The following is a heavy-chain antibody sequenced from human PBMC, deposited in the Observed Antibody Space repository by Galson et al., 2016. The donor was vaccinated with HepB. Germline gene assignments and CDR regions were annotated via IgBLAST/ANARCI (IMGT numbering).Heavy chain of an antibody. Sequence: SLRLSCAASGFTFSSYGVHWVRQAPGKGLEWVAVISYDGSNKYYADSVRGRFTISRDNSKNTLFLQMNSLRAEDTAVYYCAKNDILAGYSAFDYWGQGTLPTVSS. CDR1: GFTFSSYG. J-gene: IGHJ4*02. CDR3: AKNDILAGYSAFDY. D-gene: IGHD3-9*01. V-gene: IGHV3-30*18. CDR2: ISYDGSNK.